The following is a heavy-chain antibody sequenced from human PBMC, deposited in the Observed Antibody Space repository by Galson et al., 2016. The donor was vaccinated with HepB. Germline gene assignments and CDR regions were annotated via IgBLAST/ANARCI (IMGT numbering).Heavy chain of an antibody. J-gene: IGHJ4*02. Sequence: SLSISCAASGFVFSNFGLGWVRQAPGKGLEWVASISTRRTTCYSDSLQGRFPVSRDNSNTTLYLQMNGLRAEDTAVYYCAKERLVRRIFDHWGQGTLLTVSS. CDR3: AKERLVRRIFDH. CDR2: ISTRRTT. D-gene: IGHD1-1*01. V-gene: IGHV3-23*01. CDR1: GFVFSNFG.